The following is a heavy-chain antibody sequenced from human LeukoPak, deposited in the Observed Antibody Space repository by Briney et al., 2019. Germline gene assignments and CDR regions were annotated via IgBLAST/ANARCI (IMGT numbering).Heavy chain of an antibody. CDR2: INPNSGGT. CDR1: GYTFTGYY. CDR3: ATGVNDFWSGINDY. Sequence: ASVKVSCKASGYTFTGYYMHWVRQAPGQGLEWMGRINPNSGGTNYAQKFQGRVTMTEDTSTDTAYMELSSLRSEDTAVYYCATGVNDFWSGINDYWGQGTLVTVSS. V-gene: IGHV1-2*06. J-gene: IGHJ4*02. D-gene: IGHD3-3*01.